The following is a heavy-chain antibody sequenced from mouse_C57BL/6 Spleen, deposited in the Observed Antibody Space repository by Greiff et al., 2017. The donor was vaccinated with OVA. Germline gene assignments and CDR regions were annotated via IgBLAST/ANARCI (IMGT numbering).Heavy chain of an antibody. CDR1: GYTFTDYE. CDR3: TRGRGTWFAY. CDR2: IDPETGGT. Sequence: VKLQESGAELVRPGASVTLSCKASGYTFTDYEMHWVKQTPVHGLEWIGAIDPETGGTAYNQKFKGKAILTADKSSSTAYMELRSLTSEDSAVYYCTRGRGTWFAYWGQGTLVTVSA. J-gene: IGHJ3*01. V-gene: IGHV1-15*01.